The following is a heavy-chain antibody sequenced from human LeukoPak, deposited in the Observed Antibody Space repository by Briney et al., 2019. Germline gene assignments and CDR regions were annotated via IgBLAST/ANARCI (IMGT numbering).Heavy chain of an antibody. J-gene: IGHJ4*02. V-gene: IGHV3-21*01. Sequence: GGSLRPSCAASGFTFSSYSMNWVRQAPGKGLEWVSSISSSSSYIYYADSVKGRFTISRDNAKNSLYLQMNSLRAEDTAVYYCARPRDGYNLSFGYWGQGTLVTVSS. CDR2: ISSSSSYI. CDR3: ARPRDGYNLSFGY. CDR1: GFTFSSYS. D-gene: IGHD5-24*01.